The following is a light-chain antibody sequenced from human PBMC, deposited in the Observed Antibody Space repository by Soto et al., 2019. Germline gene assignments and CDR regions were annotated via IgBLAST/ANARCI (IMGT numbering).Light chain of an antibody. CDR3: SSYTSSSVV. CDR1: SSDVGGYNY. V-gene: IGLV2-14*01. Sequence: QSALTQPASVSGSPGQSITISCTGTSSDVGGYNYVSWYQQHPGKAPKLMIYDVSNRPSGVSNRFSGYKSGNTASLTISGLQAEDEADYYCSSYTSSSVVFGEGTKLTVL. CDR2: DVS. J-gene: IGLJ2*01.